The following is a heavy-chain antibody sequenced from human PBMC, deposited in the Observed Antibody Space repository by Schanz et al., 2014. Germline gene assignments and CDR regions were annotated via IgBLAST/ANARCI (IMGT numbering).Heavy chain of an antibody. Sequence: EGQLAESGGGLVQPGGSLRLSCAVSGFTVSSNHMSWVRQAPGKGLEWVSALSGSGGSTYYADSVKGRFTISRDNSKNTLYLQMNSLRAEDTAVYYCAKQIHYDILTVTRNWGQGTLVNVSS. CDR3: AKQIHYDILTVTRN. CDR1: GFTVSSNH. J-gene: IGHJ4*02. D-gene: IGHD3-9*01. V-gene: IGHV3-23*04. CDR2: LSGSGGST.